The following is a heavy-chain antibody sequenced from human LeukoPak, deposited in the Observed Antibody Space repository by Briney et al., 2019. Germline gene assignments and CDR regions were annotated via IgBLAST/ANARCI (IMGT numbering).Heavy chain of an antibody. D-gene: IGHD6-6*01. CDR3: ARTVRIPEA. J-gene: IGHJ4*02. Sequence: GGSLRLSSAASGFTFSDYYMSWIRQAPGKGLGSISYISGSGSDTNYADSVRGRFTISRDNAKNSLYLQMNSLTADDTAVYYCARTVRIPEAWGQGTLVTVSS. CDR1: GFTFSDYY. CDR2: ISGSGSDT. V-gene: IGHV3-11*03.